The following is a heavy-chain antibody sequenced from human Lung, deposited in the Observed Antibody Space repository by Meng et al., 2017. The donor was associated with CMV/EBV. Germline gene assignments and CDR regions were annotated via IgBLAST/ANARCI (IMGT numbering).Heavy chain of an antibody. V-gene: IGHV1-2*02. CDR2: INPNSGGT. J-gene: IGHJ4*02. D-gene: IGHD1-26*01. CDR1: GYTCTGYY. CDR3: ARIASSGSYYPFDY. Sequence: KASGYTCTGYYMHWVRQAPGQGLEWMGLINPNSGGTNYAQKFQGRVTMTRDTSISTAYMELSRLRPDDTAVYYCARIASSGSYYPFDYWGQGTLVTVSS.